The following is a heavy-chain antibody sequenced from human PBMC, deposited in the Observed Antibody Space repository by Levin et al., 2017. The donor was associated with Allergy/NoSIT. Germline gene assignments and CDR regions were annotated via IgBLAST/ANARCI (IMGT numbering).Heavy chain of an antibody. CDR2: IYPGDSDT. Sequence: ASVKVSCKGSGYSFTSYWIGWVRQMPGKGLEWMGIIYPGDSDTRYSPSFQGQVTISADKSISTAYLQWSSLKASDTAMYYCARTRIAVEEIDYWGQGTLVTVSS. D-gene: IGHD6-19*01. V-gene: IGHV5-51*01. CDR1: GYSFTSYW. CDR3: ARTRIAVEEIDY. J-gene: IGHJ4*02.